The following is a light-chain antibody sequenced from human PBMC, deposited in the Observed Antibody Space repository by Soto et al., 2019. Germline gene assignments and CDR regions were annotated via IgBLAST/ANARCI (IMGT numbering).Light chain of an antibody. V-gene: IGLV1-51*01. CDR1: SSNIGAGYD. CDR2: DNN. Sequence: QSVLTQPPSVSGAPGQRVTISCTGSSSNIGAGYDVHWYKQLPGTAPKLLIYDNNKRYPGIPDRFSGSKSGTSATLDITGLQTGDEADYYCGTWDSSLSAAHYAFGTGTKLTVL. J-gene: IGLJ1*01. CDR3: GTWDSSLSAAHYA.